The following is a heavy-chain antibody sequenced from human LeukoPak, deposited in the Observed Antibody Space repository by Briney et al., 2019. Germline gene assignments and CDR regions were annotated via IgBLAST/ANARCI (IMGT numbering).Heavy chain of an antibody. V-gene: IGHV3-23*01. CDR1: GFPLSSYA. J-gene: IGHJ4*02. Sequence: GGSLRLSCAASGFPLSSYAMRWVRQAPGKGLEWVSAISGSGGSTYYADSVKGRFTISRDNSKNTLYLQMNSLRAEDTAVYYCAKDPVAAAGPIYFDYWGQGTLVTVSS. CDR2: ISGSGGST. D-gene: IGHD6-13*01. CDR3: AKDPVAAAGPIYFDY.